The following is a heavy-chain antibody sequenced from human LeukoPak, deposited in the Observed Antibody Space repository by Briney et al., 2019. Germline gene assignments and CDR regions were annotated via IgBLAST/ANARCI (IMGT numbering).Heavy chain of an antibody. CDR2: IWYDGSNK. CDR1: GFTFSSYG. Sequence: GALRLSCAASGFTFSSYGMHWVRQAPGKGLEWVAVIWYDGSNKYYADSVKGRFSISRDNSKNTLYLQMNSLRAEDTAVYYCAGRVGATWVDYWGQGTLVTVSS. D-gene: IGHD1-26*01. J-gene: IGHJ4*02. CDR3: AGRVGATWVDY. V-gene: IGHV3-33*01.